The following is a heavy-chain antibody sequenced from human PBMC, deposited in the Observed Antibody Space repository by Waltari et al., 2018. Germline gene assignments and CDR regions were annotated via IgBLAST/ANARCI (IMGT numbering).Heavy chain of an antibody. Sequence: QVQLQESGPGLVKPSGTLSLTCAVSGGSISRRNWWSWVRQPPGKGREWIGESYHSGSTNYNPSLKSRVTISVDKSKNQFSLKLSSVTAADTAVYYCAGAEEGIAAAFDYWGQGTLVTVSS. D-gene: IGHD6-13*01. J-gene: IGHJ4*02. V-gene: IGHV4-4*02. CDR1: GGSISRRNW. CDR2: SYHSGST. CDR3: AGAEEGIAAAFDY.